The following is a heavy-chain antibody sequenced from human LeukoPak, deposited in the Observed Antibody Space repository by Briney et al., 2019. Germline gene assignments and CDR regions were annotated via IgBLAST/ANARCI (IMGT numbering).Heavy chain of an antibody. CDR2: INPNSGGT. D-gene: IGHD3-10*01. CDR3: ARGGYYGSHIDNWFDP. V-gene: IGHV1-2*04. J-gene: IGHJ5*02. Sequence: ASVKVSCKASGYTFTGYYMHWVRQAPGQGLEWMGWINPNSGGTNYAQKFQGWVTMTRDTSISTAYTELSRLKSDDTAVYYCARGGYYGSHIDNWFDPLGPGNPGHRLL. CDR1: GYTFTGYY.